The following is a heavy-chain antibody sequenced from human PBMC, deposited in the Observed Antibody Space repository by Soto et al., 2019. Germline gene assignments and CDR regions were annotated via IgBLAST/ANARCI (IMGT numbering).Heavy chain of an antibody. D-gene: IGHD1-7*01. V-gene: IGHV3-11*01. CDR3: ARVERNWNYPADV. Sequence: GGSLRLSCAASGFTFSDYYMSWIRQAPGKGLEWVSYISSIGSTIYYADSVKGRFTISRDNAKNSLYLQMNSLRAEDTAVYYCARVERNWNYPADVWGQGTTVTVSS. CDR2: ISSIGSTI. CDR1: GFTFSDYY. J-gene: IGHJ6*02.